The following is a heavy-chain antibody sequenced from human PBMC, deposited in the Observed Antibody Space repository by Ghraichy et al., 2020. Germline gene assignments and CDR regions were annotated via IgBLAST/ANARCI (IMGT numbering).Heavy chain of an antibody. Sequence: SETLSLTCTVSGGSISSYYWSWIRQPPGKGLEWIGYIYYSGSTNYNPSLKSRVTISVDTSKNQFSLKVSSVTAADTAVYYCARQERGYYYGMDAWGQGTTVTVSS. CDR1: GGSISSYY. V-gene: IGHV4-59*08. CDR2: IYYSGST. J-gene: IGHJ6*02. CDR3: ARQERGYYYGMDA.